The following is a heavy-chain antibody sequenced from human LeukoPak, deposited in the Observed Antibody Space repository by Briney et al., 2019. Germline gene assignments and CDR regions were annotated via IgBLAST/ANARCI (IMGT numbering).Heavy chain of an antibody. V-gene: IGHV3-15*01. CDR2: IKSEGEGATT. J-gene: IGHJ6*04. Sequence: PGGSLRLSCAASGFTFSSYAMHWVRQAPGKGLEWLGHIKSEGEGATTDYAAPAKGRFAISRDDSKNMIYLQMSSLKIDDTAIYYCIAHFPYFYGFDVWGRGTTVTVSS. D-gene: IGHD3-3*02. CDR3: IAHFPYFYGFDV. CDR1: GFTFSSYA.